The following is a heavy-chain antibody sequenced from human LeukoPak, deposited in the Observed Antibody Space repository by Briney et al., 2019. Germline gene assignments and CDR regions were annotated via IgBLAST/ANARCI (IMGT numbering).Heavy chain of an antibody. CDR3: ARQGSRRFDP. J-gene: IGHJ5*02. CDR2: TYYRSNWYN. CDR1: GDSVSSNSAA. V-gene: IGHV6-1*01. Sequence: SQTLSLTCAISGDSVSSNSAAWNWFRQSPSRGLEWLGRTYYRSNWYNDYAVSVKSRITINPDTSKNQFSPQLNSVTPEDTAVYYCARQGSRRFDPWGQGTLVTVSS.